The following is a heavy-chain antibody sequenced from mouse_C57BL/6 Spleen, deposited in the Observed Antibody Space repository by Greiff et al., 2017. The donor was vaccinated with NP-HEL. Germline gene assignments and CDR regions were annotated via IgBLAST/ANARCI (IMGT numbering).Heavy chain of an antibody. J-gene: IGHJ1*03. V-gene: IGHV1-80*01. Sequence: VKLQESGAELVKPGASVKISCKASGYAFSSYWMNWVKQRPGKGLEWIGQIYPGDGDTNYNGKFKGKATLTADKSSSTAYMQLSSLTSEDSAVYFCARPYGSSYWYFDVWGTGTTVTVSS. CDR2: IYPGDGDT. CDR3: ARPYGSSYWYFDV. CDR1: GYAFSSYW. D-gene: IGHD1-1*01.